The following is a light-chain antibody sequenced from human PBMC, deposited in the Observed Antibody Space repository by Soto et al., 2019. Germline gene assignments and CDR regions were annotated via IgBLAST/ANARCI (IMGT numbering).Light chain of an antibody. CDR1: QSVNNN. Sequence: EIVMTQSPATLSVSPGERATLFCRASQSVNNNFLAWYQQKPGQAPSLLIHGASTRATGIPARFSGSGSGTEFTLTISSLQSEDFAVYYCQQYSAWPLTFGGGTKVEIK. V-gene: IGKV3-15*01. J-gene: IGKJ4*01. CDR3: QQYSAWPLT. CDR2: GAS.